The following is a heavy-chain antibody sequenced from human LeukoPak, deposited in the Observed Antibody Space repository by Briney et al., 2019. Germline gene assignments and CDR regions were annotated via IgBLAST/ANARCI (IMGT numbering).Heavy chain of an antibody. J-gene: IGHJ2*01. D-gene: IGHD6-13*01. V-gene: IGHV1-3*03. Sequence: GASVKVSCKASGYTFTSYDMHWVRQAPGQRLEWMGWINAGNGNTKYSQEFQGRVTITRDTSASTAYMELSSLRSEDMAVYYCARAGSSSPSYWYFDLWGRGTLVTVSS. CDR2: INAGNGNT. CDR3: ARAGSSSPSYWYFDL. CDR1: GYTFTSYD.